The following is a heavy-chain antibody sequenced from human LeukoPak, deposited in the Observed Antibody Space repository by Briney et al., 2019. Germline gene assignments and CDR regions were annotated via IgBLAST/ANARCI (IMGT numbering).Heavy chain of an antibody. CDR1: GFIFSNYW. D-gene: IGHD5-12*01. CDR3: ARDWGSTGYDLYDS. Sequence: GGSLRLSCAASGFIFSNYWMTWVRQAPGKGLEWVAHIRQDGSERHYVDSVKDRFTISRDNAKNSLDLQMDSLRAEDTAVYYCARDWGSTGYDLYDSWGQGTLV. V-gene: IGHV3-7*01. CDR2: IRQDGSER. J-gene: IGHJ4*02.